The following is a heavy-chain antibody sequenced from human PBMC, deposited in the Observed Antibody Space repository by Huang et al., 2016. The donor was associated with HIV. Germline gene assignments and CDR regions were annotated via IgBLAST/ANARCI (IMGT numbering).Heavy chain of an antibody. D-gene: IGHD3-10*01. J-gene: IGHJ6*02. Sequence: EVQLVQSGAEVKKPGESLKISCKGSGYRFRSNWIGWVRQMPGKGLEWMGCIYPGDSDTRYSPSFQGQVTISADKSINTAYLQWSSLKASDTAMYYCARLIGSPSFYYGLDVWGQGTTVTVSS. CDR2: IYPGDSDT. V-gene: IGHV5-51*01. CDR3: ARLIGSPSFYYGLDV. CDR1: GYRFRSNW.